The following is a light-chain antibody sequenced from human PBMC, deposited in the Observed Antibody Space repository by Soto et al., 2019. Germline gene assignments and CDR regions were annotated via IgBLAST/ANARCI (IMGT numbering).Light chain of an antibody. Sequence: DIQMTQSPSSLSASVGDRVTIACQSSHDVSRNLNWFQQKPGEAPKLLIYDASNLERGVPSRFSASWSGTDFTFTISSLQAEEVATYYCQQYNSMLSFGGGT. CDR2: DAS. CDR1: HDVSRN. J-gene: IGKJ4*01. V-gene: IGKV1-33*01. CDR3: QQYNSMLS.